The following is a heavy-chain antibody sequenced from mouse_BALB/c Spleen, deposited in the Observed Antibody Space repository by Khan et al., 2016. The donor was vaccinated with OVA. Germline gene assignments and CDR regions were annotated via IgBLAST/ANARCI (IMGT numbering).Heavy chain of an antibody. CDR2: IYPGNGDT. D-gene: IGHD4-1*01. V-gene: IGHV1-87*01. CDR1: GYTFTSYW. CDR3: VRSWDSYYFDY. J-gene: IGHJ2*01. Sequence: QVQLQQSGADLSRPGASVKLSCKASGYTFTSYWMHWVKQRPGQNLEWIGTIYPGNGDTRYTQKFKGKATLPADKSSSTAYMQLSSLASEDSAVYYCVRSWDSYYFDYWGQGTILTVSS.